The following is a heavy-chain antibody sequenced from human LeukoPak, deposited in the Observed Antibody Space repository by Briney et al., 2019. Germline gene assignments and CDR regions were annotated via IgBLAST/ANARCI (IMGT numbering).Heavy chain of an antibody. CDR2: IIPIFGTA. Sequence: SVKVSCKASGGTFSSYAISWVRQAPGQGLEWMGGIIPIFGTANYAQKFQGRVTITTDESTSTAYMELSSLRPEDTAVYYCARGGESEGNFGGPNWFDPWGQGTLVTVSS. D-gene: IGHD4-23*01. V-gene: IGHV1-69*05. CDR1: GGTFSSYA. J-gene: IGHJ5*02. CDR3: ARGGESEGNFGGPNWFDP.